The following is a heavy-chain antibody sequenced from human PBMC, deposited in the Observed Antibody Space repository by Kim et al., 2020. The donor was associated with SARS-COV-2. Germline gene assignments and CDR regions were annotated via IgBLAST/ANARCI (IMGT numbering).Heavy chain of an antibody. CDR3: AKEVVVAAGTMGLASYFAY. J-gene: IGHJ4*02. CDR1: GLTFSSYA. Sequence: GGSLRLSCAASGLTFSSYAMHWVRQAPGKGLEWVAVIWHDGSNKYYADPVKGRFTISRDNSKNTPHLQMNSLRAEDTAVYYCAKEVVVAAGTMGLASYFAYWGQGTLVTVSS. V-gene: IGHV3-33*06. CDR2: IWHDGSNK. D-gene: IGHD6-13*01.